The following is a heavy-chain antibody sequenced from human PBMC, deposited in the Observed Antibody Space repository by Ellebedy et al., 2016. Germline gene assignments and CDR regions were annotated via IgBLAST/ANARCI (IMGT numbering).Heavy chain of an antibody. V-gene: IGHV4-59*12. CDR3: ASEHRWPKSPIGY. J-gene: IGHJ4*02. CDR2: INYSGST. Sequence: SETLSLTCIVSGSSITSYYWSWIRQSPGKGLEWIAYINYSGSTDYNPSLKSRVTISVNTSKNQFSLKLSSVTAADTAVYYCASEHRWPKSPIGYWGQGTLVTVSS. CDR1: GSSITSYY. D-gene: IGHD5-24*01.